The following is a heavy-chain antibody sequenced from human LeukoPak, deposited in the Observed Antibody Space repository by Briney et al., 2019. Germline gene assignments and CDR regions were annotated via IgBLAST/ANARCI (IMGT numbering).Heavy chain of an antibody. CDR1: GFTMSHYG. V-gene: IGHV3-23*01. Sequence: GGSLRLSCAASGFTMSHYGVSWVRQAPGKGLEWISGIRSAVETTHYADSVKGRFIISRDNSKNALSLQLNSLRPEDTALYYCANHYYDSSGYLDSWGQGTLVTVSS. CDR2: IRSAVETT. CDR3: ANHYYDSSGYLDS. D-gene: IGHD3-22*01. J-gene: IGHJ4*02.